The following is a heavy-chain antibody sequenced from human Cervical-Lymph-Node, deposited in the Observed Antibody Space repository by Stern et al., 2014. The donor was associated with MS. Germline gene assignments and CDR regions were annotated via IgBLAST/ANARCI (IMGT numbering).Heavy chain of an antibody. D-gene: IGHD6-19*01. CDR2: ISYDGEDE. V-gene: IGHV3-30*18. J-gene: IGHJ3*02. CDR3: AKGRTVAGKGVGAFDI. CDR1: GFTFSNLA. Sequence: VQLVESGGGVVPPRRSLRLSCAASGFTFSNLAMDWVRQAPGQGLEWVAVISYDGEDEYYADSVEGRFTISRDNSKDTLVLQMNSLTREDTAVYYCAKGRTVAGKGVGAFDIWGQGTMVNVSS.